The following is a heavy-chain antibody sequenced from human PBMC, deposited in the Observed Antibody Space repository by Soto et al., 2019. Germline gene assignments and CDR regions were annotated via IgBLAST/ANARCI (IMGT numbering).Heavy chain of an antibody. CDR1: GFTFSTYA. CDR3: AKPGYLEQWLVRGYFDY. D-gene: IGHD6-19*01. J-gene: IGHJ4*02. CDR2: ISGSGGST. V-gene: IGHV3-23*01. Sequence: VQLLDSGGGLVQPGGSLRLSCAASGFTFSTYALSWVRQAPGKALEWVSAISGSGGSTYYADSVKGRFTISRDNSKHTLDLRMNSLRAEDTAVYYCAKPGYLEQWLVRGYFDYGGQGTLVAVAS.